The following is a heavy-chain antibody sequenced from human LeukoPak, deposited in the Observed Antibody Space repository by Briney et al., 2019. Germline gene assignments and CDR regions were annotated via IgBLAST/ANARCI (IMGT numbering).Heavy chain of an antibody. J-gene: IGHJ4*02. D-gene: IGHD6-13*01. V-gene: IGHV1-69*13. Sequence: ASVKVSCKASGGTFSSYAISWVRQAPGQGLEWMGGIIPIFGTANYAQKFQGRATITADESTSTAYMELSSLRSEDTAVYYCARGPIIAAAGTDYWGQGTLVTVSS. CDR2: IIPIFGTA. CDR3: ARGPIIAAAGTDY. CDR1: GGTFSSYA.